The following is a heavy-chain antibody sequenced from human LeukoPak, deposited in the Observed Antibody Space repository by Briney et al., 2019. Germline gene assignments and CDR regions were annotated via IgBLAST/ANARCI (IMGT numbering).Heavy chain of an antibody. D-gene: IGHD1-26*01. CDR3: ARDAGGLLRVNWFDP. CDR2: INPNSGGT. Sequence: ASVKVSCKASGYTFTGYYMHWVRQAPGQGLEWMGWINPNSGGTNYAQKFQGRVTMTRDTSISTAYMELSRLRSDDTAVYYCARDAGGLLRVNWFDPWGQGTLVTVSS. J-gene: IGHJ5*02. V-gene: IGHV1-2*02. CDR1: GYTFTGYY.